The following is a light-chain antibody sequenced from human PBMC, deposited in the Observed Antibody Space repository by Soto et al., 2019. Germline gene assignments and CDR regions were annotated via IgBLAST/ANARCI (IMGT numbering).Light chain of an antibody. J-gene: IGKJ1*01. CDR2: DAS. CDR3: QQYSSYWT. V-gene: IGKV1-5*01. CDR1: QSISTG. Sequence: DIQMTQSPSTLSSSVGDRVTITCRASQSISTGLAWYQQKPGKAPKFLIYDASNLESGVPSRFSGSGSGTEFTLTISSLQPDDFATYYCQQYSSYWTFGQGTKVDIK.